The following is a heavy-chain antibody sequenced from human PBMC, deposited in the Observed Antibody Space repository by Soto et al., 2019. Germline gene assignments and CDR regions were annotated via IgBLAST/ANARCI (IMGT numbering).Heavy chain of an antibody. V-gene: IGHV3-23*01. CDR1: GFTFSSYA. Sequence: EVQLLESGGGLVQPGGSLRLSCAASGFTFSSYAMSWVRQAPGKGLEWVSAISGSGGSTYYADSVKGRFTISRDNSKNTLYLQMSSLRAEDTAVYYCAKWGGGDFWSGYYWFDPWGQGTLVTVSS. CDR2: ISGSGGST. J-gene: IGHJ5*02. CDR3: AKWGGGDFWSGYYWFDP. D-gene: IGHD3-3*01.